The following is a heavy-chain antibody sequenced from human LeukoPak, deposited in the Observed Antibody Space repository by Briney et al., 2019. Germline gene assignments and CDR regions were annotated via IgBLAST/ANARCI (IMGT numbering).Heavy chain of an antibody. V-gene: IGHV3-43*02. CDR1: GFTFDDYA. Sequence: GGSLRLSCAASGFTFDDYAMHWVRQVPGKGLEWVSLISGDGGSTYYADSVKGRFTISRDNSKNSLYLQMNSLRTEDTALYYCAKEYCSGGSCYPGFDYWGQGTLVTVSS. D-gene: IGHD2-15*01. CDR2: ISGDGGST. CDR3: AKEYCSGGSCYPGFDY. J-gene: IGHJ4*02.